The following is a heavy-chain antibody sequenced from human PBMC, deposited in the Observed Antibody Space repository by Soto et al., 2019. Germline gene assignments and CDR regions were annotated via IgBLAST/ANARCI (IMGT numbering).Heavy chain of an antibody. Sequence: GGSLRLSCAASGFTFSSYAMSWVRQAPGKGLEWVSAISGSGGSTYYADSVKGRFTISRDNSKNTLYLQMNSLRAEDTAVYYCATGPVAAIEGWFDPWGQGTLVTVSS. D-gene: IGHD2-15*01. CDR1: GFTFSSYA. J-gene: IGHJ5*02. V-gene: IGHV3-23*01. CDR2: ISGSGGST. CDR3: ATGPVAAIEGWFDP.